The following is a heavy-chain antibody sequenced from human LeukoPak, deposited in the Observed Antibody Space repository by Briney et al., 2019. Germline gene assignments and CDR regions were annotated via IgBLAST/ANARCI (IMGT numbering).Heavy chain of an antibody. CDR2: INKDGSDK. D-gene: IGHD4-23*01. V-gene: IGHV3-7*01. Sequence: SGGSLRLSCAASGFTFNMYWMTWVRQAPGKGLESVAYINKDGSDKYYVDSVKGRFTVSRDNAKNSLYLQMNSLRAEGTAVYYCARDAGYGGNSDYWGQGTLVTVSS. J-gene: IGHJ4*02. CDR1: GFTFNMYW. CDR3: ARDAGYGGNSDY.